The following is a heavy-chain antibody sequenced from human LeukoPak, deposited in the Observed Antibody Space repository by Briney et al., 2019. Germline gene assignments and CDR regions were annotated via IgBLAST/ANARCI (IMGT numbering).Heavy chain of an antibody. CDR2: ISAYNGNT. D-gene: IGHD3-9*01. Sequence: ASVKVSCKASGYTFTSYGISWVRQAPGQGLEWMGWISAYNGNTNYAQKLQGRVTMTTDASTSTAYMELRSLRSDDTAVHYCARFGGWLLGYYYYGMDVWGQGTTVTVSS. CDR3: ARFGGWLLGYYYYGMDV. CDR1: GYTFTSYG. V-gene: IGHV1-18*01. J-gene: IGHJ6*02.